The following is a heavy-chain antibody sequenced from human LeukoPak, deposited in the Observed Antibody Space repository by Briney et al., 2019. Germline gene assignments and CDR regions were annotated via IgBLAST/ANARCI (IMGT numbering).Heavy chain of an antibody. CDR2: INPNSGGT. V-gene: IGHV1-2*02. D-gene: IGHD2-2*01. CDR1: GYTFTGYY. Sequence: ASVKVSCKASGYTFTGYYMHWVRQAPGQGLEWMGWINPNSGGTNYAQKLQGRVTMTTDTSTSTAYMELRSLRSDDTAVYYCARTHRSTSRSPLPDYWGQGTLVTVSS. J-gene: IGHJ4*02. CDR3: ARTHRSTSRSPLPDY.